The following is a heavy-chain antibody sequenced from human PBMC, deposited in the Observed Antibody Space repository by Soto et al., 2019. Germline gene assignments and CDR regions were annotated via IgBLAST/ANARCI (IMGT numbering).Heavy chain of an antibody. V-gene: IGHV1-8*01. Sequence: ASVKVSCKASGYTFSNYDINWVRQAPGQGLEWMGWMNPYSGNTGYAQKFQGRVTMTRDFFTSTAYMELSSLRSEDTAVYYCAAHLVGATTQMVDYWGQGTLVTVSS. CDR3: AAHLVGATTQMVDY. D-gene: IGHD1-26*01. CDR2: MNPYSGNT. CDR1: GYTFSNYD. J-gene: IGHJ4*02.